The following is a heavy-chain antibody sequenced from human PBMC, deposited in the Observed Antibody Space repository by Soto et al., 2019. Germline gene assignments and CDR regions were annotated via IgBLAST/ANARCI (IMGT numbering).Heavy chain of an antibody. D-gene: IGHD6-19*01. Sequence: PSETLSLTCTVSGGSISSYYWSWIRQPPGKGLEWIGYIYYSGSTNYNPSLKSRVTISVDTSKNQFSLKLSSVTAADTAVYYCARYHSSGWYYFDYWGQGTLVTVS. CDR1: GGSISSYY. CDR2: IYYSGST. CDR3: ARYHSSGWYYFDY. J-gene: IGHJ4*02. V-gene: IGHV4-59*01.